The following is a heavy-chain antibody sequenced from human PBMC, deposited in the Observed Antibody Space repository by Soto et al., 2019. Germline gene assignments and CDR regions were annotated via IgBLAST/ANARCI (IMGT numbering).Heavy chain of an antibody. V-gene: IGHV3-23*01. CDR2: ISGSASST. D-gene: IGHD5-12*01. J-gene: IGHJ4*02. CDR1: GFTFTDYA. CDR3: AKASSTISPDY. Sequence: EVQLLESGGGLVQPGGSLRLSCAASGFTFTDYAMTWVRQAPGKGLEWVSSISGSASSTFYAGSVTGRFTISRDNSRNTVSLQMNSLRAEDTAVYYCAKASSTISPDYWGQGTLVTVSS.